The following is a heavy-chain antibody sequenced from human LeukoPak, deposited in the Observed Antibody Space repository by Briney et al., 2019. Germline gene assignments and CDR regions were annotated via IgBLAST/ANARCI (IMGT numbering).Heavy chain of an antibody. V-gene: IGHV4-31*03. J-gene: IGHJ4*02. D-gene: IGHD3-22*01. CDR3: ARAKTYYYDSTSFDY. CDR2: IYYSGST. Sequence: SETLSLTCTVSGGPISSGGYYWSWIRQHPGKGLEWIGYIYYSGSTYYNPSLKSRVTISVDTSKNQFSLKLSSVTAADTAVYYCARAKTYYYDSTSFDYWGQGTLVTVSS. CDR1: GGPISSGGYY.